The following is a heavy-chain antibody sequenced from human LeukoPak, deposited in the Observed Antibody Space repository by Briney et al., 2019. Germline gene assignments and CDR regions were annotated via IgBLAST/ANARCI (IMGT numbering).Heavy chain of an antibody. CDR3: ARVIGSYFDY. Sequence: SETLSLTCTVSGGSISSYYWSWIRQPPGKGLEWIGDICDSGNTKYNPSLKSRVTISVDTSKNQFSLNLSSVTAADSAVYYCARVIGSYFDYWGQGTLVTVSS. D-gene: IGHD1-26*01. J-gene: IGHJ4*02. CDR2: ICDSGNT. CDR1: GGSISSYY. V-gene: IGHV4-59*01.